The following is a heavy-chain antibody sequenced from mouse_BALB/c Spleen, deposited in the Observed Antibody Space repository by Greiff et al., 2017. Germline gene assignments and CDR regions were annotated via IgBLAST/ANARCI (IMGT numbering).Heavy chain of an antibody. CDR1: GYAFTNYL. V-gene: IGHV1-54*03. D-gene: IGHD1-1*01. Sequence: VQLQESGAELVRPGTSVKVSCKASGYAFTNYLIEWVKQRPGQGLEWIGVINPGSGGTNYNEKFKGKATLTADKSSSTAYMQLSSLTSDDSAVYFCARTDYGSAWFAYWGQGTLVTVSA. CDR3: ARTDYGSAWFAY. CDR2: INPGSGGT. J-gene: IGHJ3*01.